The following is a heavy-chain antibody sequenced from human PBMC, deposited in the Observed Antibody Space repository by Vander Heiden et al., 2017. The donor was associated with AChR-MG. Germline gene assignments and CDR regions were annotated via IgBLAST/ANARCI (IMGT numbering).Heavy chain of an antibody. J-gene: IGHJ4*02. Sequence: EVQLVESGGGLVKPGGSLRLSCAASGFTFSSHSMNWVRQAPGKGLEWVSSISSSSSYIYYADSVKGRFTISRDNAKNSLYLQMNSLRAEDTAVYYCAREEVTTIADYWGQGTLVTVSS. V-gene: IGHV3-21*01. CDR2: ISSSSSYI. D-gene: IGHD4-4*01. CDR1: GFTFSSHS. CDR3: AREEVTTIADY.